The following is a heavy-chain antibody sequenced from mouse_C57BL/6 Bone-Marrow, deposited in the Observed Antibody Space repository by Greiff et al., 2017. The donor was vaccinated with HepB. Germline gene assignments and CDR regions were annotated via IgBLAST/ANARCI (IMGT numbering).Heavy chain of an antibody. J-gene: IGHJ2*01. CDR1: GFNIKDDY. Sequence: EVQLQQSGAELVRPGASVKLSCTASGFNIKDDYMHWVKQRPEQGLEWIGWIDPENGNTEYASKFQGKATITADTSSNTAYLQLSSLTSEDTAVYYCTSRAVLRDYWGQGTTLTVSS. CDR3: TSRAVLRDY. V-gene: IGHV14-4*01. D-gene: IGHD1-1*01. CDR2: IDPENGNT.